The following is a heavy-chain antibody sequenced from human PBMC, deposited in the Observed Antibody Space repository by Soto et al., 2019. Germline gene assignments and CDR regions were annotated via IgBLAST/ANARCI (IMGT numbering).Heavy chain of an antibody. J-gene: IGHJ4*02. V-gene: IGHV1-8*01. D-gene: IGHD2-21*02. CDR1: GYTFTSYD. Sequence: QVQLVQSGAEVKKPGSSVKVSCKASGYTFTSYDINWVRPATGQELEWMGWMNPNSRTTGYAQKFQGRVNMTRKTCISTAYMEMSSLRSEDTAVYYCARGRGLPEGPLEDYWGQGTLVTVSS. CDR3: ARGRGLPEGPLEDY. CDR2: MNPNSRTT.